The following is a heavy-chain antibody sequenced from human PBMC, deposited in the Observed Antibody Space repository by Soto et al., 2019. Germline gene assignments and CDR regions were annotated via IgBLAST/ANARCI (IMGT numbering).Heavy chain of an antibody. V-gene: IGHV1-69*13. Sequence: SVKVSCKASGGTFSSYAISWVRQAPGQGLEWMGGIIPIFGTANYAQKFQGRVTITADESTSTAYMELSSLRSEDTAVYYCASEPDGYRYGGAWDYWGQGTLVTV. CDR3: ASEPDGYRYGGAWDY. CDR2: IIPIFGTA. J-gene: IGHJ4*02. CDR1: GGTFSSYA. D-gene: IGHD5-18*01.